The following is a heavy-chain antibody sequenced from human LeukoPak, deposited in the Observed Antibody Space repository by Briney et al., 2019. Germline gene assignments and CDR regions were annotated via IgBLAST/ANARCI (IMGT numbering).Heavy chain of an antibody. CDR3: ARDRYTVVSWYFDL. D-gene: IGHD4-23*01. CDR1: GGSIRSYY. V-gene: IGHV4-59*01. J-gene: IGHJ2*01. Sequence: PSETLSLTCTVSGGSIRSYYWTWIRQPPGKGLEWIGYMYYTGSTKYNPSLKSRVSISVDTSKNQFSLTLTSVTAADTAVYYCARDRYTVVSWYFDLWGRGTLVTVSS. CDR2: MYYTGST.